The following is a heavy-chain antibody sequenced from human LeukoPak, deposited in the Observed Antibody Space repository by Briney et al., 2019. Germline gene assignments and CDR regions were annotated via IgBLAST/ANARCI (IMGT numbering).Heavy chain of an antibody. CDR3: ARKYCSSTSCLFDY. J-gene: IGHJ4*02. CDR2: ISTSGSPI. CDR1: RFTFSSYE. V-gene: IGHV3-48*03. D-gene: IGHD2-2*01. Sequence: GGSLRLSCAAYRFTFSSYEITWVRQAPGKGLEWVSYISTSGSPIYYADSVKGRFTISRDNAKNSLYLQMNSLRAEDTAVYYCARKYCSSTSCLFDYWGQGTLVTVSS.